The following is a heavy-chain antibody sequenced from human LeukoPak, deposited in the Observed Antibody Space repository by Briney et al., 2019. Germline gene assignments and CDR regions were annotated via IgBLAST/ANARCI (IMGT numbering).Heavy chain of an antibody. J-gene: IGHJ4*02. D-gene: IGHD5-18*01. Sequence: GGSLRLSCAASGFTFSSYGMHWVRQAPGKGLEWVAFIRYDGSNKYYADSVKGRFTISRDNSKNTLYLQMNSLRAEDTAVYYWAKRGTGQGVETGMAGGLSFDYWGQGTLVTVSS. CDR1: GFTFSSYG. CDR3: AKRGTGQGVETGMAGGLSFDY. CDR2: IRYDGSNK. V-gene: IGHV3-30*02.